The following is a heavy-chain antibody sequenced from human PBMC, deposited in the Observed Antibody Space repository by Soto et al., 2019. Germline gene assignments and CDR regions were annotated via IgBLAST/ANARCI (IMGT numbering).Heavy chain of an antibody. D-gene: IGHD3-9*01. CDR1: GDSVSSNSAA. CDR3: ARVPHYDILTGNKNWFDP. J-gene: IGHJ5*02. V-gene: IGHV6-1*01. Sequence: QVQLQQSGPGLVKPSQTLSLTCAISGDSVSSNSAAWNWIRQSPSRGLEWLGRTYYRSKWYNDYAVSVKSRITINPDTSKNQFSLQLNSVTPEDTAVYYCARVPHYDILTGNKNWFDPWGQGTLVTVSS. CDR2: TYYRSKWYN.